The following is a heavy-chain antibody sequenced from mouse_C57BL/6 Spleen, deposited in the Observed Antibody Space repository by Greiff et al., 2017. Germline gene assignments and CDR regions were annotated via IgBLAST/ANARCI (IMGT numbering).Heavy chain of an antibody. CDR3: ARRNWYCDV. CDR1: GYTFTDYY. V-gene: IGHV1-76*01. Sequence: QVQLQQSGAELVRPGASVKLSCKASGYTFTDYYINWVKQRPGQGLEWIARIYPGSGNTYYNEKFKGKATLTAEKSSSTAYMQLSSLTSEDSAVYFCARRNWYCDVWGTGTTVTVSS. J-gene: IGHJ1*03. CDR2: IYPGSGNT.